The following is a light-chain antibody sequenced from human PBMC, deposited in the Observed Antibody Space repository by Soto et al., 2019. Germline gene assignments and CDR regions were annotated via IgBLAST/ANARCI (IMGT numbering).Light chain of an antibody. CDR2: RAS. Sequence: ELVLTQSPVALSLSPGEKATTACSASQRRSTSYSARYQQTPGEAPRLLIYRASSRGTGIPDRLSGSAPGTDFTLTISRLEPEDFAVYYGQQYGSSPWTFG. CDR1: QRRSTSY. CDR3: QQYGSSPWT. J-gene: IGKJ1*01. V-gene: IGKV3-20*01.